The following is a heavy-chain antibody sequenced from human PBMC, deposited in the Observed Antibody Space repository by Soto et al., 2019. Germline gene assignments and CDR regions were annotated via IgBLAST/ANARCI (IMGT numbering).Heavy chain of an antibody. CDR3: ARLYCSNGVCQLDY. Sequence: SETLSLTCSVSGGSISSAYYYWSWIRQHPGKGLEWIGYIYYTGGTYYNPSLKSRVTISVDTSQNQFSLMLSSVTAADTAVYYCARLYCSNGVCQLDYWGKGTLVTVSS. D-gene: IGHD2-8*01. J-gene: IGHJ4*02. V-gene: IGHV4-31*03. CDR1: GGSISSAYYY. CDR2: IYYTGGT.